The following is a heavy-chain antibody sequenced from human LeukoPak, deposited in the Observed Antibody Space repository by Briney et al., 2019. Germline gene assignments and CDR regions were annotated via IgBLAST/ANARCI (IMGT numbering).Heavy chain of an antibody. D-gene: IGHD3-22*01. J-gene: IGHJ4*02. CDR2: IIPIFGTA. CDR1: GGTFISYA. CDR3: ARDYYDSSGYYPYYFDY. Sequence: ASGKVSCKASGGTFISYAISWVRQAPGQGLEWMGRIIPIFGTANYAQKFQGRVTITTDESTSTAYMELSSLRSEDTAVYYCARDYYDSSGYYPYYFDYWGQGTLVTVSS. V-gene: IGHV1-69*05.